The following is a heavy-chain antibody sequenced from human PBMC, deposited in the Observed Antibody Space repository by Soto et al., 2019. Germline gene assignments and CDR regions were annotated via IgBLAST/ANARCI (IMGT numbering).Heavy chain of an antibody. D-gene: IGHD5-18*01. J-gene: IGHJ4*02. V-gene: IGHV1-69*06. CDR1: GGTFSSYA. CDR3: ARGGRGYSYGYYFDY. Sequence: SVRVSCKASGGTFSSYAISWVRQAPGQGLEWMGGIIPIFGTANYAQKFQGRVTITADKSTSTAYMELSSLRSEDTAVYYCARGGRGYSYGYYFDYWGQGTLVTVSS. CDR2: IIPIFGTA.